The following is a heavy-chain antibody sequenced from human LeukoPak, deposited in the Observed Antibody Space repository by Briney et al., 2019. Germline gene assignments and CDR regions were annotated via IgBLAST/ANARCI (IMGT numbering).Heavy chain of an antibody. D-gene: IGHD6-19*01. CDR2: TYYRSKWYS. CDR3: ARDLANTGWYTFDY. V-gene: IGHV6-1*01. CDR1: GDSVSSINGA. J-gene: IGHJ4*02. Sequence: SQTLSLTCDISGDSVSSINGAWTWIRQSPSRGLEWLGRTYYRSKWYSEYAESMKGRMTITPDTSNNRFSLQLNSVTPDDTAVYYCARDLANTGWYTFDYWGQGTLVTVSS.